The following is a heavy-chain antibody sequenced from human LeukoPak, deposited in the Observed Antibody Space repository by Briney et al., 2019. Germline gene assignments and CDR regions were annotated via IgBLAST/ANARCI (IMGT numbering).Heavy chain of an antibody. Sequence: SETLSLTCTVSGGSISSGSYYWSWIRQPAGKGLEWIGRIYTSGSTNYNPSLKSRVTMSVDTSKNQFSLKLSSVTAADTAVYYCARDVGWFGEIGVKYYYYYYMDVWGRGTTVTISS. D-gene: IGHD3-10*01. V-gene: IGHV4-61*02. CDR3: ARDVGWFGEIGVKYYYYYYMDV. J-gene: IGHJ6*03. CDR1: GGSISSGSYY. CDR2: IYTSGST.